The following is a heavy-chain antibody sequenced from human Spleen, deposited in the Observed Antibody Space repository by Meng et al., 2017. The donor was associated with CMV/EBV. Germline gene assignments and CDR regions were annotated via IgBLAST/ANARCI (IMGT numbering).Heavy chain of an antibody. J-gene: IGHJ4*02. CDR2: IYYSGST. CDR1: GGSISSGGSY. Sequence: CTVSGGSISSGGSYWSWIRQPPGKGLEWIGYIYYSGSTYYNPSLKSRVTISVDTSKNQFSLKLSSVTAADTAVYYCARFYSSSWDLDYWGQGTLVTVSS. CDR3: ARFYSSSWDLDY. D-gene: IGHD6-13*01. V-gene: IGHV4-31*03.